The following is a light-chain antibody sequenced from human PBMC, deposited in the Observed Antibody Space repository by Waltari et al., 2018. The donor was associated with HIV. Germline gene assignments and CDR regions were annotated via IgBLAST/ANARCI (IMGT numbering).Light chain of an antibody. J-gene: IGLJ3*02. CDR3: AAWDDSLSGWV. CDR2: RDN. Sequence: QSVLTQPPSASGNPGQTVTISCSGSSSNIGSNYVYWYQHFPGTTHKPIIYRDNSVPSGVPDRFFGSKSGTSASLAISGLRSEDEADDDCAAWDDSLSGWVFGGGTKLTVL. CDR1: SSNIGSNY. V-gene: IGLV1-47*01.